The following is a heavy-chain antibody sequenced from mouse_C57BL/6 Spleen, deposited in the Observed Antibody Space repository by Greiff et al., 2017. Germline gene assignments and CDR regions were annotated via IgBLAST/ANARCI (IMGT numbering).Heavy chain of an antibody. CDR1: GYSFTSYS. CDR3: ARSEDRDTRNY. Sequence: VQLQQSGAELARPGASVKMSCKASGYSFTSYSMHWVKQRPGQGLEWIGYINPSSGYSKYNQKFKDKATLTGDKSSSTAYMQLSGLTSEGTAVYYCARSEDRDTRNYWGQGTSVTVSS. J-gene: IGHJ4*01. V-gene: IGHV1-4*01. CDR2: INPSSGYS.